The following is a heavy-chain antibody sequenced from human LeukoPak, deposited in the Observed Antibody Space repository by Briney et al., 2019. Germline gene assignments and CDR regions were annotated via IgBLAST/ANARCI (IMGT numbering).Heavy chain of an antibody. V-gene: IGHV4-59*02. CDR2: IYYSGST. Sequence: PSETLSLTCTVSDGSVSPYYWSWVRQPPGKGLEWIGNIYYSGSTDSNPSLKSRVTFSVDTSKNQFSLKLSSVTAADTAMYYCVRQALWFFDHWGQGTLVTVSS. J-gene: IGHJ4*02. D-gene: IGHD2-21*01. CDR1: DGSVSPYY. CDR3: VRQALWFFDH.